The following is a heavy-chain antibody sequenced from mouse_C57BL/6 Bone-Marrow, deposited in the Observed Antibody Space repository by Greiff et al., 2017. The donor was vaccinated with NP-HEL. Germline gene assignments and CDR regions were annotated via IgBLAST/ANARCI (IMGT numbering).Heavy chain of an antibody. D-gene: IGHD1-1*01. CDR2: INPNNGGT. CDR1: GYTFTDYY. Sequence: VQLQQSGPELVKPGASVKISCKASGYTFTDYYMNWVKQSHGKSLEWIGDINPNNGGTSYNQKFKGKATLTVDKSSSTAYMELRSLTSEDSAVYYCARGRTVVVYYFDYWGQGTTLTVSS. J-gene: IGHJ2*01. CDR3: ARGRTVVVYYFDY. V-gene: IGHV1-26*01.